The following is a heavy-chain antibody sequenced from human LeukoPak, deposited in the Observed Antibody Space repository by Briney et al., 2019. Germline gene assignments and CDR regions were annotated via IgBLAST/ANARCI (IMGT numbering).Heavy chain of an antibody. V-gene: IGHV4-34*01. CDR3: ARGDNSGYVY. J-gene: IGHJ4*02. CDR2: INHSGST. D-gene: IGHD5-12*01. CDR1: GGSFSGYY. Sequence: PSEPLSLTCAVYGGSFSGYYWSWIRQPPGKGLEWIGEINHSGSTNYNPSLKSRVTISVDTSKNQFSLKLSSVTAADTAVYYCARGDNSGYVYWGQGTLVTVSS.